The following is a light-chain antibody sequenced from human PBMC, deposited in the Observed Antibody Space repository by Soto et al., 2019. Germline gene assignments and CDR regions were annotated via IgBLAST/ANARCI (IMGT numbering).Light chain of an antibody. CDR1: QSVSSN. V-gene: IGKV3-15*01. CDR3: QQYNNWPPLT. Sequence: EIVMTQSPATLSVSPGERATLSCRASQSVSSNLAWYQQKPGQAPRLLIYGASTRTTGIPARFSCSGSGTELPLTISSPQAEAVAVYHCQQYNNWPPLTFGGGTKVESK. J-gene: IGKJ4*01. CDR2: GAS.